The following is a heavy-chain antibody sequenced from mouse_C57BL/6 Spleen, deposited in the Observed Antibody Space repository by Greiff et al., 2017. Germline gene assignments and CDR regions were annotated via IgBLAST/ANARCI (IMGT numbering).Heavy chain of an antibody. D-gene: IGHD1-1*01. CDR1: GYTFTDYE. Sequence: QVQLQQSGAELVRPGASVTLSCKASGYTFTDYEMHWVKQTHVHGLEWIGAIDPDTGGTAYNQKFKGKAILTADKASSTAYMELRSLTSEDSAVYYCTRHYYGSSYNWYFDVWGTGTTVTVSS. CDR2: IDPDTGGT. CDR3: TRHYYGSSYNWYFDV. V-gene: IGHV1-15*01. J-gene: IGHJ1*03.